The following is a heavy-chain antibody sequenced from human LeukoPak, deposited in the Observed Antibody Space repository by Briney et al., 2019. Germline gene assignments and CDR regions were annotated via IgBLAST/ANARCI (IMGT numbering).Heavy chain of an antibody. V-gene: IGHV5-51*01. Sequence: GEPLKISCKGSGYSFTSHWIGWVRQMPGKGLEWMGIIDPSDSDIRYNLSFEGQVTISADRSISTSYLQWSSLKASDTAIYYCARSSASYHFAMDVWGKGTAVTVSS. D-gene: IGHD3-10*01. CDR1: GYSFTSHW. J-gene: IGHJ6*04. CDR3: ARSSASYHFAMDV. CDR2: IDPSDSDI.